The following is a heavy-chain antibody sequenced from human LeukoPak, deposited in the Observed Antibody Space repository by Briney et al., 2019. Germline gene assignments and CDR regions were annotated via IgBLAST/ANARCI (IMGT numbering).Heavy chain of an antibody. CDR3: ARLGGPFYDSMDY. J-gene: IGHJ4*02. CDR1: GYSFTSCW. V-gene: IGHV5-51*01. D-gene: IGHD3-22*01. Sequence: GESLKISCKGSGYSFTSCWIGWVRQMSGEGLEWMGIIYPGDSDTRYSPSFQGQVTISADKSISTAYLQWSSLKASDTAMYYCARLGGPFYDSMDYWGQGTLVTVSS. CDR2: IYPGDSDT.